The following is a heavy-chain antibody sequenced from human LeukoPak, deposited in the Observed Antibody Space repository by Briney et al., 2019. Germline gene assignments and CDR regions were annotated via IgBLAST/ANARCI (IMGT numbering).Heavy chain of an antibody. Sequence: ASVKVSCKASGYTFTSYGISWVRQAPGQGLEWMGWISAYNGNTNYAQKLQGRVTMTTDTSTSIAYMELRSLRSDDTAVYYCARAVQLEPTTGHNWFDPWGQGTLVTVSS. CDR3: ARAVQLEPTTGHNWFDP. J-gene: IGHJ5*02. CDR1: GYTFTSYG. D-gene: IGHD1-1*01. V-gene: IGHV1-18*04. CDR2: ISAYNGNT.